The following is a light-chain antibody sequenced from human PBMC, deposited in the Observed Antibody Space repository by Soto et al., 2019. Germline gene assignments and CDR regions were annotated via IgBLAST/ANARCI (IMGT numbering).Light chain of an antibody. CDR1: QSISSW. V-gene: IGKV1-5*03. CDR2: KAS. J-gene: IGKJ1*01. CDR3: QQYDNYPWT. Sequence: DMQMTQSPSTLSASVGDRVTITCRASQSISSWLAWYQQKPGKAPKLVIYKASSLESGVPSRFSGSGSGTEFTLTISSLQPDDFATYYCQQYDNYPWTFGQGTKVEIK.